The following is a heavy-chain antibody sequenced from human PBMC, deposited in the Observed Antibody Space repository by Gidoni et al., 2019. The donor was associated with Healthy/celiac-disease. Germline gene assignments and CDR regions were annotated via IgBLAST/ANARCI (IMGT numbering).Heavy chain of an antibody. Sequence: EVQLVESGGGLVQPGGSLRLSCAASGFTFSSYAMSWVRQAPGKGLEWVSAISGSGGSTYYADSVKGRFTISRDNSKNTLYLQMNSLRAEDTAVYYCAKDPGRVAARPGGWFDPWGQGTLVTVSS. CDR2: ISGSGGST. CDR3: AKDPGRVAARPGGWFDP. CDR1: GFTFSSYA. J-gene: IGHJ5*02. D-gene: IGHD6-6*01. V-gene: IGHV3-23*04.